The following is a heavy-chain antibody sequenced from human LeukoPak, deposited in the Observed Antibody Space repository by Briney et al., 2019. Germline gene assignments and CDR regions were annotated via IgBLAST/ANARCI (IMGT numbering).Heavy chain of an antibody. CDR2: TYYRSKWYN. CDR1: GDSVSSNIPG. CDR3: ARETVMRGGPDAFDI. V-gene: IGHV6-1*01. D-gene: IGHD3-16*01. Sequence: SQTLSLTCAISGDSVSSNIPGWSWIRQSPSRGLERLGRTYYRSKWYNDSAVSMKGRISITPDTSKNEFSLQLNSVTPEDTAMYYCARETVMRGGPDAFDIWGQGTMVTVSS. J-gene: IGHJ3*02.